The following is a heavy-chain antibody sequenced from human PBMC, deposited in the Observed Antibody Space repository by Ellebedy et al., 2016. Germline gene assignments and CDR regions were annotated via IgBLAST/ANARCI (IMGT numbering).Heavy chain of an antibody. J-gene: IGHJ4*02. CDR3: ARDDFWSCYYEFDY. V-gene: IGHV3-48*02. D-gene: IGHD3-3*01. Sequence: GESLKISCAASGGIFSGTSMNWVRQAPGKGLEWVSYISSRSSTIFYADSVKGRFTISRDNAKNSLYLQMNSLRDEDTAVYYCARDDFWSCYYEFDYWGQGTLVSVSS. CDR2: ISSRSSTI. CDR1: GGIFSGTS.